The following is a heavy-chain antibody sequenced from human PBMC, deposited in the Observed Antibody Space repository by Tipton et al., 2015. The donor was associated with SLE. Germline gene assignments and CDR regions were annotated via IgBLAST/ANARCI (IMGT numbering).Heavy chain of an antibody. CDR1: GFIFSTYG. Sequence: SLRLSCAASGFIFSTYGMNWVRQAPGKGLEWVSVIYSRGSTYYADSVKGRFTISRDNSKNTLYLQMNSLRAEDTAVYYCAKDLSYYDSSGFGVYYDYYGMDVWGQGTTVSVSS. V-gene: IGHV3-23*03. J-gene: IGHJ6*02. D-gene: IGHD3-22*01. CDR3: AKDLSYYDSSGFGVYYDYYGMDV. CDR2: IYSRGST.